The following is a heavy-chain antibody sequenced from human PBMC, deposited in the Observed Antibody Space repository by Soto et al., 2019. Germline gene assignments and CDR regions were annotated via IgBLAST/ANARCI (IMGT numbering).Heavy chain of an antibody. V-gene: IGHV3-33*01. Sequence: QVQLVESGGGVVQPGRSLRLSCAASGFTFSSYGMHWVRQAPGKGLEWVAVIWYDGSNKYYADSVKGRFTISRDNSKNTLYLQMNSLRAEDTAVYYCARDAHPLYKPGSSWSYYYYGMDVWGQGTTVTVSS. J-gene: IGHJ6*02. CDR2: IWYDGSNK. CDR1: GFTFSSYG. D-gene: IGHD6-13*01. CDR3: ARDAHPLYKPGSSWSYYYYGMDV.